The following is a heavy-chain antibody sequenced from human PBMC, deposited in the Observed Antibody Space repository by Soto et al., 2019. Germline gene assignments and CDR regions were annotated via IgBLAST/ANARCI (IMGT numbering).Heavy chain of an antibody. J-gene: IGHJ4*02. CDR3: ARDWVFGKVGAFLFDY. CDR1: GFTFSSYA. CDR2: ISYDGSNK. Sequence: QVQLVESGGGVAQPGRSLRLSCAASGFTFSSYAMHWVRQAPGKGLEWVAVISYDGSNKYYADSVKGRFTISRDNSKNTLYLQMNSLRAEDTAVYYCARDWVFGKVGAFLFDYWGQGTLVTVSS. D-gene: IGHD1-26*01. V-gene: IGHV3-30-3*01.